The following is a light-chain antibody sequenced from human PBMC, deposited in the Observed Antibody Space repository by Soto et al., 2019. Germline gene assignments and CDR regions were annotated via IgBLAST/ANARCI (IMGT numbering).Light chain of an antibody. V-gene: IGKV3-20*01. CDR3: QQYAISPRT. CDR2: GAS. CDR1: QSVSSSY. Sequence: ENVLTQSPGTLSLSPGERATLSCRASQSVSSSYLAWYQQKPGQAPRLLIYGASTRATGIPDRFSGSGSGTDFTLTISRLEPEDFAVYYCQQYAISPRTFGQGTKLEIK. J-gene: IGKJ2*01.